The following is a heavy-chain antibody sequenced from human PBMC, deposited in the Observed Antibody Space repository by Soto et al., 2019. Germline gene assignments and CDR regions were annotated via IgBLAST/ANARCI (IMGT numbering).Heavy chain of an antibody. J-gene: IGHJ5*02. CDR1: GGTFSSYA. D-gene: IGHD3-3*01. CDR2: IIPIYGTP. V-gene: IGHV1-69*01. CDR3: ARAVRGVGVVNFFGWFDP. Sequence: QVQLVQSGAEVKKPGSSVKVSCKASGGTFSSYAISWVRQAPAQGLEWMGGIIPIYGTPRYAQKFQGRVTITADESTSTAYMELSSLRSEDTAVYYCARAVRGVGVVNFFGWFDPWGQGTLVIVSS.